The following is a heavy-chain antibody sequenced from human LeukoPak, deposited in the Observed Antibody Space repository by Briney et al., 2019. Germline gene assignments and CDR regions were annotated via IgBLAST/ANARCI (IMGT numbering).Heavy chain of an antibody. CDR1: GYTFTGYY. V-gene: IGHV1-2*02. J-gene: IGHJ5*02. CDR2: INPNSGGT. D-gene: IGHD1-1*01. CDR3: ARVRTTGTTRRNWFDP. Sequence: ASVKVSCKASGYTFTGYYMHWVRQAPGQGLEWMGWINPNSGGTNYAQKFQGRVTMTRDTSISTAYMELSRLRSDDTAAYYCARVRTTGTTRRNWFDPWGQGTLVTVSS.